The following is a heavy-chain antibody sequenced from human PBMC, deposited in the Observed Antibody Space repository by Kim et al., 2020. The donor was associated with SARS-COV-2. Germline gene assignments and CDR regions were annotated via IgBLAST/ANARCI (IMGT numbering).Heavy chain of an antibody. V-gene: IGHV1-24*01. CDR3: ATVGPLYGSGSYYKYFQH. J-gene: IGHJ1*01. CDR1: GYTLTELS. D-gene: IGHD3-10*01. CDR2: FDPEDGET. Sequence: ASVKVSCKVSGYTLTELSMHWVRQAPGKGLEWMGGFDPEDGETIYAQKFQGRVTMTEDTSTDTAYMELSSLRSEDTAVYYCATVGPLYGSGSYYKYFQHWGQGTLVTVSS.